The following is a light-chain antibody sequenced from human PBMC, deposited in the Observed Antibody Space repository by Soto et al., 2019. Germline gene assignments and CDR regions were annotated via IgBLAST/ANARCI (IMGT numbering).Light chain of an antibody. CDR2: KAS. J-gene: IGKJ1*01. V-gene: IGKV1-5*03. Sequence: DIPMTQSPSTLSASIGDRITITCRASQNIRSWLAWSQQKPGKAPRLLIYKASTLESGVPSRFSGSGSGTEFTLTISSLEHDDVATYYCQQYNSYLWTFGPGTKVEIK. CDR1: QNIRSW. CDR3: QQYNSYLWT.